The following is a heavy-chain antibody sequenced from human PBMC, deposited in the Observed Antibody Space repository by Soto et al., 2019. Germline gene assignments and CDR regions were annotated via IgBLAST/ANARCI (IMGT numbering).Heavy chain of an antibody. V-gene: IGHV3-30*18. CDR1: GFTFSSYG. CDR3: AKDFLPSVRYFDSYFDY. D-gene: IGHD3-9*01. CDR2: ISYDGSNK. J-gene: IGHJ4*02. Sequence: GGSLRLSCAASGFTFSSYGMHWVRQAPGKGLEWVAVISYDGSNKYYADSVEGRFTISRDNSKNTLYLQMNSLRAEDTAVYYCAKDFLPSVRYFDSYFDYWGQGTLVTVSS.